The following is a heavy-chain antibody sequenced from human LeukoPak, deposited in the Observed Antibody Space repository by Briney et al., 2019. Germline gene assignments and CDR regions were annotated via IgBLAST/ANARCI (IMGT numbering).Heavy chain of an antibody. Sequence: ASVKVSCKASGYTFTSYAMNWVRQAPGQGLEWMGWINTNTGNPTYAQGFTGRFVFSLDTSVSTAYPQISSLKAEDTAVYYCARDWGLHGWYAYLSPFDPWGQGTLVTVSS. V-gene: IGHV7-4-1*02. CDR1: GYTFTSYA. CDR2: INTNTGNP. CDR3: ARDWGLHGWYAYLSPFDP. J-gene: IGHJ5*02. D-gene: IGHD6-19*01.